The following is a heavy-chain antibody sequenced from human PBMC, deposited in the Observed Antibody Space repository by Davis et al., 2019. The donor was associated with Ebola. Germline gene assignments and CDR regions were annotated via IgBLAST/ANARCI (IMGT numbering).Heavy chain of an antibody. CDR2: ISAYNGNT. CDR3: ASLPLLYSSSRYEDY. V-gene: IGHV1-18*04. CDR1: GYTFTSYG. Sequence: ASVKVSCKASGYTFTSYGISWVRQAPGQGLEWMGWISAYNGNTNYAQKLQGRVTMTTDTSTSTAYMELRSLRSDDTAVYYCASLPLLYSSSRYEDYWGQGTLVTVSS. J-gene: IGHJ4*02. D-gene: IGHD6-13*01.